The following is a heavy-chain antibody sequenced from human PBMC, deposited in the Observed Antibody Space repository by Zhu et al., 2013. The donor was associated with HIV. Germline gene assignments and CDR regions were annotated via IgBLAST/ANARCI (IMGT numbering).Heavy chain of an antibody. Sequence: QVQLVQSGAEVKKPGSSVKVSCKASGGTFSSYAISWVRQAPGQGLEWMGGIIPIFGTANYAQKFQGRVTITADESTSTAYMELSSLRSEDTAVYYCGRSIVVVPAAISGFYYGMDVWGQGTTVTVSS. CDR3: GRSIVVVPAAISGFYYGMDV. V-gene: IGHV1-69*12. CDR2: IIPIFGTA. J-gene: IGHJ6*02. CDR1: GGTFSSYA. D-gene: IGHD2-2*01.